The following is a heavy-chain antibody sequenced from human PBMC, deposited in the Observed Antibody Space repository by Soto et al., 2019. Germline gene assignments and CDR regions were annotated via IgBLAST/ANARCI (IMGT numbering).Heavy chain of an antibody. CDR3: AKGYSTGWHSSLNS. CDR2: ITNNSDYT. J-gene: IGHJ4*02. Sequence: EVQLVESGGGLVQPGGSLRLSCAASGFTFSNYGVSWVRQAPGKGLEGVSAITNNSDYTYYADSVKGRFTVSRDNSKNTLFLEMKSLRAEDTAVYYCAKGYSTGWHSSLNSWGQGTLVTVSS. V-gene: IGHV3-23*04. D-gene: IGHD6-19*01. CDR1: GFTFSNYG.